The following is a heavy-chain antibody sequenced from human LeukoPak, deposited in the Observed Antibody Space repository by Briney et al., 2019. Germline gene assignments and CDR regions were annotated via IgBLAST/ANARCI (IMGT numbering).Heavy chain of an antibody. D-gene: IGHD3-9*01. CDR1: GFTFRDYY. Sequence: GGSLRLSCAASGFTFRDYYMTWIRQAPGKGLEWISYISRSGDTLYYADSVEGRFTISRDNAKNSVYLQMSSLRAEDTAVYYCAREVIIFPDYYYYGLDVWGQGTTVTVS. CDR3: AREVIIFPDYYYYGLDV. CDR2: ISRSGDTL. J-gene: IGHJ6*02. V-gene: IGHV3-11*01.